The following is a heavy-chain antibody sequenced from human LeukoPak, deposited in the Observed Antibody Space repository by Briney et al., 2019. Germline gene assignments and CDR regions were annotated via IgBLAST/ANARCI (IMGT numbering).Heavy chain of an antibody. CDR1: GFTFSSYA. J-gene: IGHJ4*02. V-gene: IGHV3-21*01. Sequence: PGGSLRLSCSASGFTFSSYAMHWVRQAPGKGLEWVSSISMSSTYIYHADSVKGRFTISRDNAKNSLYLQMNSLRDEDTAVYYCTRAPYSSGWYTLDYWGQGTLVTASS. CDR2: ISMSSTYI. CDR3: TRAPYSSGWYTLDY. D-gene: IGHD6-19*01.